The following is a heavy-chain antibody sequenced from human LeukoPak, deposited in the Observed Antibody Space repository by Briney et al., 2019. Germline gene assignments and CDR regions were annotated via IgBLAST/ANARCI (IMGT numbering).Heavy chain of an antibody. CDR3: AREVVSIPSYFES. V-gene: IGHV3-53*01. J-gene: IGHJ4*02. CDR2: FYRGETT. Sequence: GGSLRLSCAASGFTVSSSYMYWVRQAPGKGLEWVSFFYRGETTYYAESVRGRFTISRDISKNTLYLLMNSPIPEDTAVYYCAREVVSIPSYFESWGQGTRVTVSS. CDR1: GFTVSSSY. D-gene: IGHD2-15*01.